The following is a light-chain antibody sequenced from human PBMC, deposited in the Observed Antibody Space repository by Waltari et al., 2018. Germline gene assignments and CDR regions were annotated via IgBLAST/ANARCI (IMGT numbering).Light chain of an antibody. CDR1: QSITNNY. CDR3: QQYGSSPLYT. Sequence: EIVLTQSPGTLSLSPGERATLSCRASQSITNNYLAWYQQRPGQAPRILIYAASSRVTGIPDMFSGSGSGTGFTLTISRLEPEDFAGYYCQQYGSSPLYTFGQGTKLEIK. V-gene: IGKV3-20*01. J-gene: IGKJ2*01. CDR2: AAS.